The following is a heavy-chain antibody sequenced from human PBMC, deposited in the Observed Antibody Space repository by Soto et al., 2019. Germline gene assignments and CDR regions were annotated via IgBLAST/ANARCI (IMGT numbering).Heavy chain of an antibody. D-gene: IGHD3-10*01. J-gene: IGHJ4*02. CDR3: AGYGSGSSFDY. CDR2: IYYSGST. V-gene: IGHV4-31*03. CDR1: GGSISSGDYY. Sequence: QVQLQESGPGLVKPSQTLSLTCTVSGGSISSGDYYWSWIRQHPGKGLEWIGYIYYSGSTYYDPSLKRRVTISVDTTKNQCSPKLTSVTAAAAAVYYCAGYGSGSSFDYWGQGTLVTVSS.